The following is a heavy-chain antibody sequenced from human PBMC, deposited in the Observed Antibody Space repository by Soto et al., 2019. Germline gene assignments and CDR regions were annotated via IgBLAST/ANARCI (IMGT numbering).Heavy chain of an antibody. Sequence: ASVKVSCKASGFTFTSSAVQWVRQARGQRLEWIGWIVVGSGNTNYAQKFQESVTFTWDMSTSTAYMELSSLRSEDTAVYYCAADSSYYDSSGYYFSSPYYYGMDVWGQGTTVTVSS. J-gene: IGHJ6*02. V-gene: IGHV1-58*01. CDR3: AADSSYYDSSGYYFSSPYYYGMDV. CDR2: IVVGSGNT. CDR1: GFTFTSSA. D-gene: IGHD3-22*01.